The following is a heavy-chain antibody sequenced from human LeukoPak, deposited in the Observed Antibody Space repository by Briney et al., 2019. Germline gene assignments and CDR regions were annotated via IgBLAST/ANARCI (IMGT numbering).Heavy chain of an antibody. D-gene: IGHD6-25*01. CDR3: ARASGPTYGSDY. Sequence: PSETLSLTCAVYGGSFSGYYWSWIRQPPGKGLEWIGNIYYSGSTNYNPSLKSRVTISVDTSKNQFSLKLTSVTAADTAVYYCARASGPTYGSDYWGQGTLVTVSS. CDR2: IYYSGST. V-gene: IGHV4-59*01. CDR1: GGSFSGYY. J-gene: IGHJ4*02.